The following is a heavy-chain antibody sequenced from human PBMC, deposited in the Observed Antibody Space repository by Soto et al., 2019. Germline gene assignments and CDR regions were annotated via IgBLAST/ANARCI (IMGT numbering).Heavy chain of an antibody. J-gene: IGHJ5*02. D-gene: IGHD1-7*01. CDR1: GGSISSSSYY. CDR3: ARAKTTFCFDP. Sequence: QLQLQESGPGLVKPSETLSLTCTVSGGSISSSSYYWGWIRQPPGKGLEWIGSIYYSGSTYYNPSLKSRVTISVDTSKNQFSLKLSSVTAADTAVYYCARAKTTFCFDPWGQGTLVTVSS. CDR2: IYYSGST. V-gene: IGHV4-39*01.